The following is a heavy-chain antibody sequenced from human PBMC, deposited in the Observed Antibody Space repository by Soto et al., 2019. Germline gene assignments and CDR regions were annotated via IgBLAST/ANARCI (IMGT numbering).Heavy chain of an antibody. V-gene: IGHV1-46*01. Sequence: ASVKVSCKESVYTLTRYYMHWVRQAPGQGLEWMGIINPSGGSTSYAQKFQGRVTMTRDTSTSTVYMELSSLRSEDTAVYYWAIPSRYQSGSHFDDWGQISPVTFSS. CDR1: VYTLTRYY. CDR2: INPSGGST. D-gene: IGHD3-16*02. CDR3: AIPSRYQSGSHFDD. J-gene: IGHJ4*02.